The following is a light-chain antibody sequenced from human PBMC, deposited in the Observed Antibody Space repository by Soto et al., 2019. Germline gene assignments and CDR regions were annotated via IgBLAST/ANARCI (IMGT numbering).Light chain of an antibody. CDR1: SSNIGAGYD. CDR2: GNS. J-gene: IGLJ2*01. CDR3: QSYDSSLDVV. Sequence: QSVLTQPPSVSGAPGQRVTISCTGSSSNIGAGYDVHWYQQLPGTAPKLLIYGNSNRPSGVPDRFSGSKSGTSASLAITGLQAEDEADYYCQSYDSSLDVVFGGGTKPPS. V-gene: IGLV1-40*01.